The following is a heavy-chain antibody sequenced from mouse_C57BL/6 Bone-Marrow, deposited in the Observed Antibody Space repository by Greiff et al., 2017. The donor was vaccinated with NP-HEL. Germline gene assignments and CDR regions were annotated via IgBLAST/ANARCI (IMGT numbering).Heavy chain of an antibody. D-gene: IGHD1-1*02. CDR1: GYAFTNYL. V-gene: IGHV1-54*01. Sequence: QVQLQQSGAELVRPGTSVKVSCKASGYAFTNYLIEWVKQRPGQGLEWIGVINPGSGGTKYNEKFKGKATLTVDKSSSTAYMQFISLTSDDSAVYFCARCCYYYLDYWGQGTTLTVSS. CDR2: INPGSGGT. J-gene: IGHJ2*01. CDR3: ARCCYYYLDY.